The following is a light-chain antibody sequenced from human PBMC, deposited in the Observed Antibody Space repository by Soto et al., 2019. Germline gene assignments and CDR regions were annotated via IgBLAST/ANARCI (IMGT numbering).Light chain of an antibody. CDR1: HRISTS. CDR3: QQYKSYPPT. Sequence: DIQMTQSPSTLSASVGDRVTITCRASHRISTSLAWYQQRPGKAPKLLIFDASTLETGVPPRFSGSGSGTELTLTISGLQPDDFATYFCQQYKSYPPTFGQGTKVDIK. V-gene: IGKV1-5*01. CDR2: DAS. J-gene: IGKJ1*01.